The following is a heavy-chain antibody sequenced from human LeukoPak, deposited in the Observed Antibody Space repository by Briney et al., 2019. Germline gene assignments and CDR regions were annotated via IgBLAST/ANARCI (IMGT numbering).Heavy chain of an antibody. J-gene: IGHJ5*02. Sequence: GASVKVSCKASGYTFAGYYMHWVRQAPGQGLAWMGWINPNSGGTNYAQKFQGRVTMTRDTSISTAYMELSRLRSDDTAVYYCARGGGLYCSSTSSCGGWFDPWGQGTLVTVSS. D-gene: IGHD2-2*01. CDR2: INPNSGGT. CDR1: GYTFAGYY. CDR3: ARGGGLYCSSTSSCGGWFDP. V-gene: IGHV1-2*02.